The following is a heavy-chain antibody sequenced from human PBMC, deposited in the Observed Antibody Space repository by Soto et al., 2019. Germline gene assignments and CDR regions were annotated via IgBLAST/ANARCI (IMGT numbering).Heavy chain of an antibody. V-gene: IGHV4-30-4*01. D-gene: IGHD5-18*01. J-gene: IGHJ6*02. CDR1: GGSISSGDYY. CDR2: IYYSGST. CDR3: ARLDTYYYYGMDV. Sequence: KPSETLSLTCTVSGGSISSGDYYWSWIRQPPGKGLEWIGYIYYSGSTYYNPSLKSRVTISVDTSKNQFSLKLSSVTAADTAVYYCARLDTYYYYGMDVWGQGTTVTVSS.